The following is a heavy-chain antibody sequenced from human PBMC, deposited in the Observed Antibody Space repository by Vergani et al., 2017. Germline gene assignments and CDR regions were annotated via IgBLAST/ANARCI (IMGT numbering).Heavy chain of an antibody. Sequence: QVQLVESGGGVVQPGRSLRLSCAASGFTFSSYAMHWVRQAPGKGLEWVAVISYDGSNKYYADSVKGRFTISRDNSKHTLYLQMNSLRAEDTAVYYCAREYDYVWGSYFYYWGQGTLVTVSS. CDR3: AREYDYVWGSYFYY. J-gene: IGHJ4*02. D-gene: IGHD3-16*01. V-gene: IGHV3-30-3*01. CDR2: ISYDGSNK. CDR1: GFTFSSYA.